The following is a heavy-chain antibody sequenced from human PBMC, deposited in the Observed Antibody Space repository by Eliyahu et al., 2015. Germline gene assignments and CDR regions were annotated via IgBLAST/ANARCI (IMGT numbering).Heavy chain of an antibody. J-gene: IGHJ4*02. D-gene: IGHD6-19*01. CDR2: TYYRSKWYN. CDR3: AREGGSYSSGCDY. Sequence: SRGLEWLGRTYYRSKWYNDYAVSVKSRITINPDTSKNQFSLQLNSVTPEDTAVYYCAREGGSYSSGCDYWGQGTLVTVSS. V-gene: IGHV6-1*01.